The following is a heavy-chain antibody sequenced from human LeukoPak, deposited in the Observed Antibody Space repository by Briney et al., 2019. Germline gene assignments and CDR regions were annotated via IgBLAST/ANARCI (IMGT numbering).Heavy chain of an antibody. V-gene: IGHV3-23*01. Sequence: PGGSLRLSCAVSKFTFSSYGMSWVRQAPGKGLEWVSAIDGSGDTTYYADSVKGRFTISRDNSQNTLYLQMNRLTAEDTAVYYCAKWDVLLRFGDPMRSGYGDQGTQVTVSS. CDR3: AKWDVLLRFGDPMRSGY. CDR1: KFTFSSYG. CDR2: IDGSGDTT. D-gene: IGHD3-16*01. J-gene: IGHJ4*02.